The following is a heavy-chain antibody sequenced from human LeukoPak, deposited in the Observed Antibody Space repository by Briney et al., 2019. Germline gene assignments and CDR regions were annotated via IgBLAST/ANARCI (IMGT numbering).Heavy chain of an antibody. CDR3: ARVSIMIFGVVIIPGWFDP. J-gene: IGHJ5*02. CDR2: IYYSGNT. CDR1: GGSISSSSYY. D-gene: IGHD3-3*01. V-gene: IGHV4-39*07. Sequence: PSETLSLTCTVSGGSISSSSYYWGWIRQPPGKGLEWIGSIYYSGNTYSNPSLDSRVTISLDTSKNRFSLKLSSVTAADTAVYYCARVSIMIFGVVIIPGWFDPWGQGTLVTVSS.